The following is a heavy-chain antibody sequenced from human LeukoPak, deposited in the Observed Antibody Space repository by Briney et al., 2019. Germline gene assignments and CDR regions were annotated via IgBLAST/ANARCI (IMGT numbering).Heavy chain of an antibody. CDR1: GYTFTSYG. CDR2: ISAYNGNT. Sequence: ASVKVSCKASGYTFTSYGISWVRQAPGQGLEWMGWISAYNGNTNYAQELQGRVTMTTDTSTSTAYMELRSLRSDDTAVYYCARGYYYYDILTGHDYWGQGTLVTVSS. V-gene: IGHV1-18*01. D-gene: IGHD3-9*01. CDR3: ARGYYYYDILTGHDY. J-gene: IGHJ4*02.